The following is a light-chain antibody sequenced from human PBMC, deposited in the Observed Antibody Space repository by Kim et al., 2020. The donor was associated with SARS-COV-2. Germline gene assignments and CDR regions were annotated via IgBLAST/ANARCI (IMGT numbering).Light chain of an antibody. CDR3: QQYDSLSS. J-gene: IGKJ2*01. Sequence: LSASAGDSVTIACRDSQSIRSWLAWYQQKPGKAPKLLIHEASILEDGVPSRFSGSGYGTDFTLTISGLQPDDSATYYCQQYDSLSSFGQGTKLEI. V-gene: IGKV1-5*01. CDR1: QSIRSW. CDR2: EAS.